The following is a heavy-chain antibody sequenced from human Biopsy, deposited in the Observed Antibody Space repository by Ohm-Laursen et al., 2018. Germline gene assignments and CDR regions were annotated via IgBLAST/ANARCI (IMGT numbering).Heavy chain of an antibody. Sequence: SSVKVSCKASGYTFTTYYLHWVRQAPGQGLEWMGRINPNNDNTVYAQRFQGRVTMTKDTSTSTVYMDLNSLTFDDSAVYYCARGPRGLVAITATAYYFDLWGQGSLVTVSS. J-gene: IGHJ4*02. CDR3: ARGPRGLVAITATAYYFDL. CDR2: INPNNDNT. V-gene: IGHV1-46*01. CDR1: GYTFTTYY. D-gene: IGHD3-22*01.